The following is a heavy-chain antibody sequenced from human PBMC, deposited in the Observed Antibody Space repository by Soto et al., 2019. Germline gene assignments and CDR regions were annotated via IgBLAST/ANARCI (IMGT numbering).Heavy chain of an antibody. V-gene: IGHV3-23*01. Sequence: VQLSQSAGGLVQPGESLSLSCSGSGFTFGDFTMSWIRQSPGKGLEWVCIISRSGDRTFYADSVRGRLTVSRDNSKNALYLQVNSLRADDTAVYYCARPFPDKTYYYSGMDVWGQGTAVTVSS. D-gene: IGHD2-21*01. CDR1: GFTFGDFT. CDR2: ISRSGDRT. J-gene: IGHJ6*02. CDR3: ARPFPDKTYYYSGMDV.